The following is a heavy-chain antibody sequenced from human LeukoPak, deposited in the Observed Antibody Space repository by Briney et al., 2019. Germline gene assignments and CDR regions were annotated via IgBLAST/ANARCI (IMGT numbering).Heavy chain of an antibody. J-gene: IGHJ4*02. V-gene: IGHV1-69*04. Sequence: ASVYVSCKASGGTFSSYAISWVRQAPGQGLEWMGRIIPILGIANYAQKFQGRVTITADKSTSTAYMELSSLRSEDTAVYYCARVNSYGLYYFDYWGQGTLVTVSS. CDR3: ARVNSYGLYYFDY. CDR2: IIPILGIA. CDR1: GGTFSSYA. D-gene: IGHD5-18*01.